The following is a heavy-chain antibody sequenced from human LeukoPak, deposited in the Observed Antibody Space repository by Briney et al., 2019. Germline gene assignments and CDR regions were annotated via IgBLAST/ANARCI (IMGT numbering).Heavy chain of an antibody. CDR2: ISWNSDNI. Sequence: GGTLRLSWAASGFTFHDYAMHWVRQAPGKGLEWVSSISWNSDNIGYADSVKGRFTISRDNAKNSLYLQMNSLRPEDMALYYCAKAGCSSTTCYANCWGQGTLVTVSS. CDR3: AKAGCSSTTCYANC. V-gene: IGHV3-9*03. D-gene: IGHD2-2*01. CDR1: GFTFHDYA. J-gene: IGHJ4*02.